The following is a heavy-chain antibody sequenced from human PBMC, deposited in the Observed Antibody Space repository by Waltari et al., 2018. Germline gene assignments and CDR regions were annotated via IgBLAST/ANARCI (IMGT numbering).Heavy chain of an antibody. CDR3: ARHTVAAGPDAFDI. Sequence: QVQLQESGPGLVKPSETLSLTCAVSGYSIRSGYYWGWIRQPPGKGLEWIGSIYHSGSTYYNPSLKSRVTISVDTSKNQFSLKLSSVTAADTAVYYCARHTVAAGPDAFDIWGQGTMVTVSS. V-gene: IGHV4-38-2*01. J-gene: IGHJ3*02. CDR1: GYSIRSGYY. D-gene: IGHD6-19*01. CDR2: IYHSGST.